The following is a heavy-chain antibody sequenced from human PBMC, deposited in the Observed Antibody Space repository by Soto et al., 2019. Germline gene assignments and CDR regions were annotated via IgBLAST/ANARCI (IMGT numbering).Heavy chain of an antibody. V-gene: IGHV5-51*01. CDR1: GYRFTSFW. Sequence: PGESLKISCKDSGYRFTSFWIGWVRQMPGKGLEWMGIIYPGDSDTRYSPSFQGQVTVSADKSISTAYLQWSSLKTSDTAMYYCARLFYYDSSVHYPDAIDIWGQGTMVSVSS. CDR2: IYPGDSDT. J-gene: IGHJ3*02. CDR3: ARLFYYDSSVHYPDAIDI. D-gene: IGHD3-22*01.